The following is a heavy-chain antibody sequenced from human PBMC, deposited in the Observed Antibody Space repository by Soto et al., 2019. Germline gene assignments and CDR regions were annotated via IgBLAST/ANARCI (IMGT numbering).Heavy chain of an antibody. V-gene: IGHV1-18*01. CDR3: ARQGSRPSYYDGLDV. J-gene: IGHJ6*02. CDR2: ISTYNGDT. D-gene: IGHD1-26*01. CDR1: GYTFTTSG. Sequence: QVQLVQSGPEVRKPGASVKVSCEASGYTFTTSGISWVRQVPGQGLEWMGWISTYNGDTNSAQNFQGRVLMTADTSTGTAAMELLSLKSDDTAVYYCARQGSRPSYYDGLDVWGQGTTVTVSS.